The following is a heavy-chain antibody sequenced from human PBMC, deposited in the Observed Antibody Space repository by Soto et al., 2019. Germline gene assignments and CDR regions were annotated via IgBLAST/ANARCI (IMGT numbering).Heavy chain of an antibody. CDR1: GGSIRSYY. D-gene: IGHD3-10*01. J-gene: IGHJ6*02. CDR2: IYPNGNT. Sequence: SETLSLTCAVSGGSIRSYYWTWVRQPPGKGLEWIGYIYPNGNTKYNPSLKSRVTISVDTPKNQFSLKVGSVNAADTAVYYCARLYYVSGRPLMDVWGQGTTVTVPS. CDR3: ARLYYVSGRPLMDV. V-gene: IGHV4-59*01.